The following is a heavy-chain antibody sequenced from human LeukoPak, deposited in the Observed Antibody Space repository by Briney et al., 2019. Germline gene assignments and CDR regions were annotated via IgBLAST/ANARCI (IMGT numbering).Heavy chain of an antibody. CDR1: GFTFSSYS. Sequence: GGSLRLSCAASGFTFSSYSINWVREARGKGLEWGSFISSGSTTIFYADSVKGRFTISRDNAKNSLHLQLNSLRAEDTAVYYCAKAGIVVVVPAAITIDYWGQGTLVTVSS. CDR3: AKAGIVVVVPAAITIDY. J-gene: IGHJ4*02. V-gene: IGHV3-48*04. D-gene: IGHD2-2*02. CDR2: ISSGSTTI.